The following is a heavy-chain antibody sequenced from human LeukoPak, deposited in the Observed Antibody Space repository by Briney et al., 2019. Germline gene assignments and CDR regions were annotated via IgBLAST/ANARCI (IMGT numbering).Heavy chain of an antibody. CDR1: GGSIISYY. CDR3: ARLGFCSGGSCPYYLYYMDV. J-gene: IGHJ6*03. CDR2: IYDSGST. D-gene: IGHD2-15*01. V-gene: IGHV4-59*08. Sequence: SETLSLTCTVSGGSIISYYWSWIRQPPGKGLEWIAYIYDSGSTNSNPSLKSRVTISAETSKSEFSLKLSSVTAADTAVYYCARLGFCSGGSCPYYLYYMDVWGKGTTVTVSS.